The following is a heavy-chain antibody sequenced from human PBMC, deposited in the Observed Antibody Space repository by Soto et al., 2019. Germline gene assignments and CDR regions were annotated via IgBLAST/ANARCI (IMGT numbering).Heavy chain of an antibody. Sequence: ASVKVSCKASGYTFTSYYINWVRQATGQGLEWMGWMNPNSGNIGYAQKLQGRVTMTRDTSISTAYMELSSLRSEDTAVYYCARGNRYCNGDRCYFYFDYWGQGTLVTVSS. J-gene: IGHJ4*02. D-gene: IGHD2-15*01. CDR1: GYTFTSYY. V-gene: IGHV1-8*01. CDR3: ARGNRYCNGDRCYFYFDY. CDR2: MNPNSGNI.